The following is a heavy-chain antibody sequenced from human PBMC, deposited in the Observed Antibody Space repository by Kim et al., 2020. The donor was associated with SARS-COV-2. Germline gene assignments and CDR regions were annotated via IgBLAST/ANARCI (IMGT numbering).Heavy chain of an antibody. D-gene: IGHD6-19*01. Sequence: GGSLRLSCAASGFTFDDYGMSWVRQAPGKGLEWVSGINWNGGSTGYADSVKGRFTISRDNAKNSLYLQMNSLRAEDTALYHCARGWLRAWFDPWGQGTLVTVSS. CDR2: INWNGGST. V-gene: IGHV3-20*01. J-gene: IGHJ5*02. CDR3: ARGWLRAWFDP. CDR1: GFTFDDYG.